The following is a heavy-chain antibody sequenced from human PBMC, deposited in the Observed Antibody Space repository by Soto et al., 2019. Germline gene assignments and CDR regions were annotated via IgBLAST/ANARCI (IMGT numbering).Heavy chain of an antibody. V-gene: IGHV3-23*01. CDR1: GFTFSSYA. CDR2: ISGSGGST. J-gene: IGHJ4*02. Sequence: EVQLLESGGGLVQPGGSLRLSCAASGFTFSSYAMSWVRQAPGRGREWVSAISGSGGSTYYADSVKGRFTISRDNSKNTLYLQMNSLRAEDTAVYYCAKVDYGSGSARGDYWGQGTLVTVSS. CDR3: AKVDYGSGSARGDY. D-gene: IGHD3-10*01.